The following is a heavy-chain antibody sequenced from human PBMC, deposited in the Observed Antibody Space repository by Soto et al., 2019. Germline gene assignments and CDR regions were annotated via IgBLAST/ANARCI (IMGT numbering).Heavy chain of an antibody. D-gene: IGHD6-19*01. CDR3: ARGGWKLFDP. V-gene: IGHV4-59*01. Sequence: SETLSLTCTVSGGSISSYYWGWIRQPPGKGLEWIGCFYYSGSTNYNPSLKSRVTISVDTSKKQFSLKLSSVTAADTAVYYCARGGWKLFDPWGQGTLVTVSS. CDR2: FYYSGST. CDR1: GGSISSYY. J-gene: IGHJ5*02.